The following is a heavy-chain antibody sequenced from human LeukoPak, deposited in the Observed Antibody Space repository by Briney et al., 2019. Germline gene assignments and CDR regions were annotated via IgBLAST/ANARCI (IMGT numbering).Heavy chain of an antibody. J-gene: IGHJ5*02. CDR2: IYHSGST. CDR1: GYSISSGYY. CDR3: ARGGYCSSTSCYTNWFDP. D-gene: IGHD2-2*01. V-gene: IGHV4-38-2*01. Sequence: SETLSLTCAVSGYSISSGYYWGWIRQPPGKGLEWIGSIYHSGSTNYNPSLKSRVTISVDTSKNQFSLKLSSATAADTAVYYCARGGYCSSTSCYTNWFDPWGQGTLVTVSS.